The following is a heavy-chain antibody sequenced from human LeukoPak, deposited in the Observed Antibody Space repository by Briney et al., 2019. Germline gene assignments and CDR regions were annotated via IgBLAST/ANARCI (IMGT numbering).Heavy chain of an antibody. J-gene: IGHJ4*02. V-gene: IGHV4-39*01. CDR2: IYYSGST. CDR1: GGSLSSGDYY. CDR3: ARLYCSATCYLWRYYFDF. D-gene: IGHD2-15*01. Sequence: SETLSLTCTVSGGSLSSGDYYWSWIRQPPGKGLEWIGNIYYSGSTNYNPSLMSRVAISVETSKNQFSLKLSSVTAADTAVYYCARLYCSATCYLWRYYFDFWGQGTLVTVSS.